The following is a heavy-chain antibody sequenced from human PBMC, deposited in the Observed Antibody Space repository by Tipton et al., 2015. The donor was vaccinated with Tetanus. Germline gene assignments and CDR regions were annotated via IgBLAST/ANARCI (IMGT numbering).Heavy chain of an antibody. Sequence: QLVQSGGGVVQPGRSLRLSCAASGFRFSYSGMHWVRQAPGKGLEWVAVISYDGSTKYYGDSVKGRLTISRDNSNNTLYVQMDSLRAEDTAVYYCARGPYHYGDYYFDYWGRGTLVTVSS. V-gene: IGHV3-30*03. D-gene: IGHD4-17*01. CDR2: ISYDGSTK. CDR1: GFRFSYSG. CDR3: ARGPYHYGDYYFDY. J-gene: IGHJ4*02.